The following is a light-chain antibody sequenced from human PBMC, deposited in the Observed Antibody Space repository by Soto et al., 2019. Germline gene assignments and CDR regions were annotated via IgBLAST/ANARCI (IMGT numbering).Light chain of an antibody. J-gene: IGLJ1*01. V-gene: IGLV2-23*01. CDR1: TSDVGGYNL. CDR2: EGT. CDR3: CSYASSSPYV. Sequence: QSVLTQPASVSGSPGQSITISCSGTTSDVGGYNLVSWYQQHTAKAPKLLIYEGTQRPSGVSSRFSGSKSGNTASLTISGLQAEDEAHYYCCSYASSSPYVFGHGTKVTVL.